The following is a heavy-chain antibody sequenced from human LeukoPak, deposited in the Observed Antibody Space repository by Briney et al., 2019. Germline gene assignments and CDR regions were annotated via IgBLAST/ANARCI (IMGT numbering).Heavy chain of an antibody. J-gene: IGHJ2*01. V-gene: IGHV3-7*01. D-gene: IGHD2-2*01. CDR3: TTDQDSIIVVRTTNWYYDL. CDR1: GFTFTNYW. Sequence: GGSLRLSCAASGFTFTNYWKRWFSQAPGKGLEWLAKINQDGSEMYYVDSVKDRFTISRDNGKNSLYLQINSLRADDTSVSYGTTDQDSIIVVRTTNWYYDLSGRGTLVTVSS. CDR2: INQDGSEM.